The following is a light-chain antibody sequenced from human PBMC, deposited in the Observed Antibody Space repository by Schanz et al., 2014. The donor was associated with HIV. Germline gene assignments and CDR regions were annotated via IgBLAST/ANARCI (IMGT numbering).Light chain of an antibody. CDR3: GTWDSRMSVGFV. CDR1: SSNIGAGYD. V-gene: IGLV1-40*01. CDR2: ANT. J-gene: IGLJ1*01. Sequence: QSVLTQPPSVSGAPGQRVSISCTGSSSNIGAGYDVHWYQQLPGTAPKLLIYANTNRPSGVPDRFSGSRSGTSASLAITGLQTGDEADYYCGTWDSRMSVGFVFGSGTKLTVL.